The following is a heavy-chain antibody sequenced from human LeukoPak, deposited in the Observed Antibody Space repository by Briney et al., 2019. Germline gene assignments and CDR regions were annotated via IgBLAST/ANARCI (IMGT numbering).Heavy chain of an antibody. V-gene: IGHV3-11*03. CDR1: GFTFSTYW. Sequence: GGSLRLSCAASGFTFSTYWMTWVRQAPGKGLEWVSYISSSSSYTNYADSVKGRFTISRDNAKNSLYLQMNSLRAEDTAVYYCASRRVVGDFQHWGQGTLVTVSS. CDR3: ASRRVVGDFQH. J-gene: IGHJ1*01. D-gene: IGHD2-2*01. CDR2: ISSSSSYT.